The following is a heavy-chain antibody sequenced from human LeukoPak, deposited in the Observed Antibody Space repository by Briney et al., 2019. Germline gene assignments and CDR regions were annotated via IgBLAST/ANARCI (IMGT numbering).Heavy chain of an antibody. CDR2: IYYSGST. CDR1: GGSISSYY. CDR3: ARRSPKSALLVRRVYYYMDV. Sequence: PSETLSLTCTVSGGSISSYYWSWIRQPPGKGLEWIGYIYYSGSTSYDPSLKSRVTISVDTSKKQFSLKVSSVTAADTAVYYCARRSPKSALLVRRVYYYMDVWGKGTTVTISS. J-gene: IGHJ6*03. D-gene: IGHD6-13*01. V-gene: IGHV4-59*12.